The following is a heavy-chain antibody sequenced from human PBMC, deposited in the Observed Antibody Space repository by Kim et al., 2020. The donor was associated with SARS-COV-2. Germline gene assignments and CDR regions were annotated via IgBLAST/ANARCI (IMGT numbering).Heavy chain of an antibody. D-gene: IGHD2-15*01. CDR3: ARPYCSGGSCYEGWFDP. Sequence: GGSLRLSCAASGFTFSSYWMSWVRQAPGKGLEWVANIKQDGSEKYYVDSVKGRFTISRDNAKNSLYLQMNSLRAEDTAVYYCARPYCSGGSCYEGWFDPWGQGTLVTVSS. V-gene: IGHV3-7*03. J-gene: IGHJ5*02. CDR1: GFTFSSYW. CDR2: IKQDGSEK.